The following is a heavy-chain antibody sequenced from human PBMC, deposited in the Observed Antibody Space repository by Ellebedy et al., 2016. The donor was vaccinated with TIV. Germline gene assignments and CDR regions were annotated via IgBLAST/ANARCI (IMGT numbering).Heavy chain of an antibody. CDR2: VSDDGNQV. CDR1: GFDFSSYW. V-gene: IGHV3-74*01. Sequence: PGGSLRLSCAASGFDFSSYWMHWVRQVPGKGLVWVARVSDDGNQVKYADSVKGRFTISRDNGRTTLYLQMSSLRAEDKAVYYCEMGAYTYGRALFDPWGQGTSVTVSS. CDR3: EMGAYTYGRALFDP. J-gene: IGHJ5*02. D-gene: IGHD5-18*01.